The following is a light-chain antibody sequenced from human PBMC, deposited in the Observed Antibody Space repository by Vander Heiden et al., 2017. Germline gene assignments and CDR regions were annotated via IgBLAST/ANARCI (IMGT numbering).Light chain of an antibody. CDR1: NIGSKS. Sequence: SSVLTQPPSVSVAPGQTARITCGGNNIGSKSVHWSQQKPGQAPVLVVYDDSDRPSGIPERFAASNSGNTATLTISRVEAGDEAGYYCQVWDSASDHPVIFGGGTKLTVL. CDR2: DDS. CDR3: QVWDSASDHPVI. J-gene: IGLJ2*01. V-gene: IGLV3-21*02.